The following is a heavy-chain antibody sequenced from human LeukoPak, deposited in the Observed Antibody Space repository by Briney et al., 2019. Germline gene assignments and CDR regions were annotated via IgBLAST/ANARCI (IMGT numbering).Heavy chain of an antibody. J-gene: IGHJ4*02. V-gene: IGHV3-7*03. Sequence: GGSLRLSSTASGFTFRSYWMSWVRQAPGKGLEWVANINQDGSEKNFVDSVKGRFSISRDNAENSLYLQMNSLRAEDTAVYYCARRGSYSIHDCWGQGTLVTVSS. CDR2: INQDGSEK. CDR3: ARRGSYSIHDC. D-gene: IGHD2-15*01. CDR1: GFTFRSYW.